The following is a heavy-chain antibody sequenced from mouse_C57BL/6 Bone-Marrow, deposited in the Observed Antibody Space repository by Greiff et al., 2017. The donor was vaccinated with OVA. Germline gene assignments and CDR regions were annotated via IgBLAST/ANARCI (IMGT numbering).Heavy chain of an antibody. CDR1: GYTFTDYY. CDR2: IYPGSGNT. Sequence: VQLQQSGAELVRPGASVKLSCKASGYTFTDYYINWVKQRPGQGLEWIARIYPGSGNTYYNEKFKGKATLTAEKSSSTAYMQLSSLTSEDSAVYFCARSTDYYGGDYWGQGTTLTVSS. J-gene: IGHJ2*01. D-gene: IGHD1-1*01. CDR3: ARSTDYYGGDY. V-gene: IGHV1-76*01.